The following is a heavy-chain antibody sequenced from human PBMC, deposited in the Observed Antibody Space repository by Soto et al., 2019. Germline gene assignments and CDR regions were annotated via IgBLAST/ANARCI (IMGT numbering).Heavy chain of an antibody. J-gene: IGHJ5*02. Sequence: SETLSLTCTVSGGSMNAHFWSWIRQSAGKGLEWIGHIYISGTTMYNPSLKSRVTMSVDPPKNQLSLKLTSVTAADTAVYYCVRDGTKTLRDWFDPWGQGISVTVSS. CDR2: IYISGTT. CDR1: GGSMNAHF. V-gene: IGHV4-4*07. CDR3: VRDGTKTLRDWFDP. D-gene: IGHD1-1*01.